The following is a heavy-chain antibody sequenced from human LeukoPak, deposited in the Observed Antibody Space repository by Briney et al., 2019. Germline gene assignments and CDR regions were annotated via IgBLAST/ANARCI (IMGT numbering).Heavy chain of an antibody. CDR1: GYTFTSYG. J-gene: IGHJ4*02. D-gene: IGHD3-10*01. V-gene: IGHV1-69*13. CDR2: IIPIFGTA. Sequence: GASVKVSCKASGYTFTSYGISWVRQAPGQGLEWMGGIIPIFGTANYAQKFQGRVTITADESTSTAYMELSSLRSEDTAVYYCARAQVGLHLDYWGQGTLVTVSS. CDR3: ARAQVGLHLDY.